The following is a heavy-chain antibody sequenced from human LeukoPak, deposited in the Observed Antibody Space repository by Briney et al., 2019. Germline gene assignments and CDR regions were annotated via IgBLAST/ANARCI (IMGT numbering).Heavy chain of an antibody. CDR3: ASLPGYASGWYFDY. J-gene: IGHJ4*02. V-gene: IGHV4-39*01. Sequence: PSETLSLTCTVSGGSICSGSYYWGWVRQPPGKGLDWIGNIFYTGSTYYNPSLKSRVSISVDTSKNQFSLKLSSVTAADTAVYYCASLPGYASGWYFDYWGQGTLVTVSS. CDR1: GGSICSGSYY. D-gene: IGHD6-19*01. CDR2: IFYTGST.